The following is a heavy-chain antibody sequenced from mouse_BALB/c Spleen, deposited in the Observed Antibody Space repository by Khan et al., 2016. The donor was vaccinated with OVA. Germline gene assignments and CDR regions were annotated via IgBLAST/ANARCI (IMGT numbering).Heavy chain of an antibody. CDR1: GYSFTNYG. V-gene: IGHV9-3*02. CDR3: ARRFRTAYPLYYYAMDY. Sequence: QIQLVQSGPELKKPGETVKISCKASGYSFTNYGMNWVKQAPGKGLKWMGWINTNTGEPSYAEEFKGRFAFSLETSAGTAYLQINNLKNEDTASYVCARRFRTAYPLYYYAMDYWGQGTSVTVSS. J-gene: IGHJ4*01. D-gene: IGHD1-2*01. CDR2: INTNTGEP.